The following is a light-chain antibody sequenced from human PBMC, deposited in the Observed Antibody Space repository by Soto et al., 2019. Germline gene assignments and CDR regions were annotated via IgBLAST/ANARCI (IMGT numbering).Light chain of an antibody. V-gene: IGLV1-40*01. CDR1: SSNIGAEYD. CDR3: QSYDSSLTTFV. J-gene: IGLJ1*01. CDR2: GDN. Sequence: SVLTQPPSVSGAPGQRVANSCTGSSSNIGAEYDVHWYQQLPGTAPKRLIYGDNNRPSGVPDRFSGSKSGTSASLAITGLRPEDEADYYCQSYDSSLTTFVFGTGTKVTVL.